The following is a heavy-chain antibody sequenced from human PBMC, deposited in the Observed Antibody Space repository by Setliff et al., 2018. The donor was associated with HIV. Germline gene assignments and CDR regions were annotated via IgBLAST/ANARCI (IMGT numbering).Heavy chain of an antibody. D-gene: IGHD3-3*01. V-gene: IGHV1-18*01. Sequence: ASVKVSCKAAGYSFHSYGLSWVRLAPGQGLEWMGWISPYNGNTNYAQRFQGRLTMTTDTSTITAYMELRSLRSDDTAGYYCARVRERIGVTGTDDAFDIWGQGTAVTVSS. CDR2: ISPYNGNT. CDR1: GYSFHSYG. J-gene: IGHJ3*02. CDR3: ARVRERIGVTGTDDAFDI.